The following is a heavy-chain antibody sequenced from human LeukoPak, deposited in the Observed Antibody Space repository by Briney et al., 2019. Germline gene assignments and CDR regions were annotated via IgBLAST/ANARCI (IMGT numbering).Heavy chain of an antibody. CDR2: VSYSGDT. J-gene: IGHJ4*02. CDR1: GGSISGHF. D-gene: IGHD1-26*01. V-gene: IGHV4-59*11. Sequence: SETLSLTCTVSGGSISGHFWSWIRQPPGKGLEWIGFVSYSGDTNYSPSFNGRVTISLDTSKSQFSLNLKSVTAPDTAVYFCARGGASSRYFGYWGQGTLVTVSS. CDR3: ARGGASSRYFGY.